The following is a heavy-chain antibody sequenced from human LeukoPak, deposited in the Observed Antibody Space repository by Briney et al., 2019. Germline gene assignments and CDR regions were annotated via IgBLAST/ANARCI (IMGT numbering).Heavy chain of an antibody. CDR2: IRYDGSNK. D-gene: IGHD4-23*01. CDR3: AKGYYGGNSSPIFDY. J-gene: IGHJ4*02. V-gene: IGHV3-30*02. Sequence: GGSLRLSCAASGFTFSSYGMYWVRQAPGKGLEWVAFIRYDGSNKYYADSVKGRFTISRDNSKNTLYLQMNSLRGEDTAVYYCAKGYYGGNSSPIFDYWGQGTLVTVSS. CDR1: GFTFSSYG.